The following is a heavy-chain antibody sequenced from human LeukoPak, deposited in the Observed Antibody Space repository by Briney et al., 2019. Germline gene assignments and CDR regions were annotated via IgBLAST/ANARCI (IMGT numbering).Heavy chain of an antibody. CDR2: IYYSGST. V-gene: IGHV4-39*01. CDR1: GGSISSSSYY. D-gene: IGHD6-19*01. CDR3: ARHSRGQWRDDAFDI. J-gene: IGHJ3*02. Sequence: PSQTLSLTCTVSGGSISSSSYYWGWIRQPPGKGLEWIGSIYYSGSTYYNPSLKSRVTISVDTSKNQFSLKLSSVTAADTAVYYCARHSRGQWRDDAFDIWGQGTMVTVSS.